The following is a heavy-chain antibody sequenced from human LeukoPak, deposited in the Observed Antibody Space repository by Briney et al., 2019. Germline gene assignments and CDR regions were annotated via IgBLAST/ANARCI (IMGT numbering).Heavy chain of an antibody. J-gene: IGHJ5*02. CDR3: ARDQPGTYTLSST. Sequence: GGSLRLSCAASGFTFSNYAMHWVRQAPGKGLEWVAFVSFDGSDKYYADSVKGRFTISRDNSKNTLYLQMNSLRFEDTAVYYCARDQPGTYTLSSTWGQGTLVTVSS. CDR1: GFTFSNYA. CDR2: VSFDGSDK. V-gene: IGHV3-30-3*01. D-gene: IGHD6-19*01.